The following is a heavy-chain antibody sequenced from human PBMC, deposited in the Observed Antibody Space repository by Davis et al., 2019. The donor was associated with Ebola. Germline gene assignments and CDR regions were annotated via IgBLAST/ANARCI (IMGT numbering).Heavy chain of an antibody. CDR1: GFTFSGSA. D-gene: IGHD2-15*01. CDR3: ARQLKFRGYCSGGSCWHYYGMDV. V-gene: IGHV3-73*01. Sequence: GESLKISCAASGFTFSGSAMHWVRQASGKGLEWVGRIRSKANSYATAYAASVKGRFTISRDDSKNTAYLQMNSLKTEDTAVYYCARQLKFRGYCSGGSCWHYYGMDVWGQGTTVTVSS. J-gene: IGHJ6*02. CDR2: IRSKANSYAT.